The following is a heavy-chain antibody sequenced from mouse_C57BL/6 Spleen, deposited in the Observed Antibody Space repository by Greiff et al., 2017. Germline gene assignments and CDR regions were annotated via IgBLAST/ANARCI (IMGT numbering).Heavy chain of an antibody. CDR3: ARIIRPFAY. CDR2: IWSGGST. V-gene: IGHV2-2*01. J-gene: IGHJ3*01. D-gene: IGHD5-1-1*01. Sequence: QVQLKQSGPGLVQPSQSLSITCTVSGFSLTSYGVHWVRQSPGKGLEWLGVIWSGGSTDYNAAFISRLSISKDNSKSQVFFKMNSLQADDTAIYYCARIIRPFAYWGQGTLVTVSA. CDR1: GFSLTSYG.